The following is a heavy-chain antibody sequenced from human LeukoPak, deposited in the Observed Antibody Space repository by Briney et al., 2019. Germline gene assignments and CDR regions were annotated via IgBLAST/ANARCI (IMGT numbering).Heavy chain of an antibody. J-gene: IGHJ5*02. CDR1: GGSIRSGNSS. CDR3: ARDYYDSSGSNWFDP. V-gene: IGHV4-61*01. D-gene: IGHD3-22*01. Sequence: SETLSLTCTVSGGSIRSGNSSWGWIRRPPGKGLEWIGYIYYSGSTNYNPSLKSRVTISVDTSKNQFSLKLSSVTAADTAVYYCARDYYDSSGSNWFDPWGQGTLVTVSS. CDR2: IYYSGST.